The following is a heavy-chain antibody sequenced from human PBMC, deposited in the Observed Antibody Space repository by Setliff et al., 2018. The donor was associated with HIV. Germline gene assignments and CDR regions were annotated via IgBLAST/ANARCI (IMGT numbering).Heavy chain of an antibody. CDR2: ISDSSSYI. Sequence: LRLSCAASGFTFSSYGMNWVRQAPGKGLEWVSSISDSSSYIYYADSVKGRFTISRDNARNSLHLQMNSLRAEDTAVYYCARDGIDHNGYLDAFDIWGQGTLVTVSS. D-gene: IGHD2-8*01. CDR1: GFTFSSYG. J-gene: IGHJ3*02. V-gene: IGHV3-21*01. CDR3: ARDGIDHNGYLDAFDI.